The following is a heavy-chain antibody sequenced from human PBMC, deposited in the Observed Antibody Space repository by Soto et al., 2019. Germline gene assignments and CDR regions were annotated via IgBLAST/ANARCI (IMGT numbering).Heavy chain of an antibody. V-gene: IGHV4-59*01. Sequence: QVQLQESGPGLVKPSETLSLTCTVSGGSISSYYWSWIRQPPGKGLEWIGYIYYSGSTNYNPSLKSRVTISVDTSKNQFSLKLISVTAADTAVYYCTKESGRWFGGTFDIWGQGTMVTVSS. CDR1: GGSISSYY. CDR3: TKESGRWFGGTFDI. D-gene: IGHD3-10*01. J-gene: IGHJ3*02. CDR2: IYYSGST.